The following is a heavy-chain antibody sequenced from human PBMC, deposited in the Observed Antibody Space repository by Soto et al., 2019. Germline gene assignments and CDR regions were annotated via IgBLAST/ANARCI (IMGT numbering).Heavy chain of an antibody. V-gene: IGHV4-31*03. J-gene: IGHJ4*02. D-gene: IGHD6-13*01. Sequence: QVQLQESGPGLVKPSQTLSLTCTVSGGSISSGGYYWSWIRQHPGKGLEWIGNIYYSGSTYYNPSLKLRVTISVDTSKNQFSLKLISVTAADTAVYYCARYGSSSSTDYWGQGTLVTVSS. CDR1: GGSISSGGYY. CDR3: ARYGSSSSTDY. CDR2: IYYSGST.